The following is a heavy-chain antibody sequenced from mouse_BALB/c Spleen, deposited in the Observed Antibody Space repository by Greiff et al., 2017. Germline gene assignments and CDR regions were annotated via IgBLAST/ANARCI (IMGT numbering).Heavy chain of an antibody. Sequence: EVQRVESGPGLVKPSQSLSLPCTVPGYSITSDYAWNWIRQFPGNKLEWMGYISYSGSTSYNPSLKSRISITRDTSKTQFVLQLNSVTTEDTATYYCARNWDGYFDYWGQGTTLTVSS. CDR1: GYSITSDYA. CDR3: ARNWDGYFDY. V-gene: IGHV3-2*02. D-gene: IGHD4-1*01. J-gene: IGHJ2*01. CDR2: ISYSGST.